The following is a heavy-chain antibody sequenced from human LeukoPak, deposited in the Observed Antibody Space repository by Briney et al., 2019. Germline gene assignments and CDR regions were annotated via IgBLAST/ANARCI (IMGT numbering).Heavy chain of an antibody. Sequence: GGSLRLSCAASGFTFSSYSMNWVRQAPGKGLEWVSSISSSSSYIYYADSVKGRFTISRDNAKNSLYLQMNSLRAEDAAVYYCARDRRGMIVVVSHFDYWGQGTLVTVSS. D-gene: IGHD3-22*01. CDR3: ARDRRGMIVVVSHFDY. CDR1: GFTFSSYS. V-gene: IGHV3-21*01. CDR2: ISSSSSYI. J-gene: IGHJ4*02.